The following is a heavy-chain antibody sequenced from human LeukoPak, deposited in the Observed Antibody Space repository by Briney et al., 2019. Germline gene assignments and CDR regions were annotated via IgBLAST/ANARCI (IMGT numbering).Heavy chain of an antibody. D-gene: IGHD3-22*01. CDR3: ARESRSGYYDSSGYFF. J-gene: IGHJ4*02. V-gene: IGHV3-74*01. CDR2: INSDGSST. Sequence: PGGSLRLSCAASGFTFSSYWMSWVRQAPGKGLVWVSRINSDGSSTSYADSVKGRFTISRDNAKNTLYLQMNSLRAEDTAVYYCARESRSGYYDSSGYFFWGQGTLVTVSS. CDR1: GFTFSSYW.